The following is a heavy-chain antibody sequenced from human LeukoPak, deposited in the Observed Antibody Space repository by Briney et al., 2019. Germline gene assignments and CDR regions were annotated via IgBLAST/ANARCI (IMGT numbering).Heavy chain of an antibody. CDR3: AKDLYSSGWYSTPYYYYGMDV. V-gene: IGHV3-23*01. CDR1: GFTFSSYA. CDR2: ISGSGGST. D-gene: IGHD6-19*01. Sequence: PGGSLRLSCAASGFTFSSYAVSWVRQAPGKGLEWVSAISGSGGSTYYADSVKGRFTISRDNSKNTLYLQMNSLRAEDTAVYYCAKDLYSSGWYSTPYYYYGMDVWGQGTTVTVSS. J-gene: IGHJ6*02.